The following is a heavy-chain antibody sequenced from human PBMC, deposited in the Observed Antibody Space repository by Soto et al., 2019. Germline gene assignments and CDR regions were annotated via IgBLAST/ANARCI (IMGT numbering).Heavy chain of an antibody. Sequence: GGSLRLSCAASGFTFSKYGMHWVRQAPGKGLEWVALIWNDGIRKVYVDSVKGRFTISRDNSKNTLDLQMNNLRDEDTAVYYCARDDDNDANALDYWGPGTLVAVSS. CDR1: GFTFSKYG. J-gene: IGHJ4*01. CDR3: ARDDDNDANALDY. CDR2: IWNDGIRK. V-gene: IGHV3-33*01.